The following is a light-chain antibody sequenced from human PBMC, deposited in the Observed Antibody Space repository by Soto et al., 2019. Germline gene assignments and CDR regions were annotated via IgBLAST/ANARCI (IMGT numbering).Light chain of an antibody. CDR3: SSYSSSSTLCV. Sequence: QSALTQPGSVSGSPGQSITISCTGTSSDVGGYNYVSWYQQHPGKAPKLMIYEVSNRPSGVSDRFSGSKSGNRASLTISGLQAEDEADYYCSSYSSSSTLCVFGTGTKLTVL. CDR1: SSDVGGYNY. CDR2: EVS. J-gene: IGLJ1*01. V-gene: IGLV2-14*01.